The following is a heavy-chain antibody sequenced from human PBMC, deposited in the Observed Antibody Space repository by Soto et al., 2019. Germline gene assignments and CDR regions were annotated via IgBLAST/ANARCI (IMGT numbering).Heavy chain of an antibody. CDR3: ARESAGSHKNNLFDP. CDR2: IHDSGST. CDR1: GASITTYY. D-gene: IGHD3-10*01. J-gene: IGHJ5*02. V-gene: IGHV4-59*01. Sequence: QVQLQESGPGLVKPSETLSLTCTVSGASITTYYWSWVRQSPGKGLEWIGYIHDSGSTYYNPSLKSRFTLSLDTSRNQLCLQLNSVTAADTAMYYCARESAGSHKNNLFDPWGQGTLVTVSS.